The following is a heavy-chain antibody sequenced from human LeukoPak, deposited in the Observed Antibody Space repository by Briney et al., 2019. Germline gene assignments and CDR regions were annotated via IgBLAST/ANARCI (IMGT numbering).Heavy chain of an antibody. J-gene: IGHJ5*02. V-gene: IGHV4-59*01. CDR1: GGSISSSF. CDR3: ARENVSPKACFDP. CDR2: IYYTGST. Sequence: SETLSLTCTVSGGSISSSFWSWIRQPPGKGLEWIGYIYYTGSTNYNPSLKSRVTISVDTSKNQFSLKLSSVTAADTAVYYCARENVSPKACFDPWGQGTLVTVSS. D-gene: IGHD5/OR15-5a*01.